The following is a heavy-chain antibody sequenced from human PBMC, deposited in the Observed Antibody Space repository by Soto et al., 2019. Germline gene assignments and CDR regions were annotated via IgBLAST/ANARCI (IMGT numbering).Heavy chain of an antibody. CDR2: IKEDGSEK. V-gene: IGHV3-7*01. CDR3: ARPERNSKYHPLLS. CDR1: GFSFGNDW. D-gene: IGHD1-1*01. Sequence: ESGGGLVQPGGSLRLSCIASGFSFGNDWMGWVRQAPGKGLEWVANIKEDGSEKFSVDSVRGRFTISRDNAKNSLYLQMNSLRADDTAVYYCARPERNSKYHPLLSWGQGTLVTVSS. J-gene: IGHJ4*02.